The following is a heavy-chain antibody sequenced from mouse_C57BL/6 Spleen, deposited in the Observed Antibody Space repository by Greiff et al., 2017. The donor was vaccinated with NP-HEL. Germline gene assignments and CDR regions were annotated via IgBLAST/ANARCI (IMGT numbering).Heavy chain of an antibody. V-gene: IGHV1-85*01. Sequence: VQLQQSGPELVKPGASVQLSCKASGYTFTSYDINWVKQRPGQGLEWIGWIYPRDGSTKYNEKFKGKATLTLDTSSSTAYMELHSLTSGDSAVYLCASPSTVVDWYFDVWGTGSTVTVSS. D-gene: IGHD1-1*01. CDR2: IYPRDGST. CDR3: ASPSTVVDWYFDV. J-gene: IGHJ1*03. CDR1: GYTFTSYD.